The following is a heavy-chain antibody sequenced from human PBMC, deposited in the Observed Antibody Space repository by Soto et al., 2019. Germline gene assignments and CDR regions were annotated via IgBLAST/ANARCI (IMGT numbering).Heavy chain of an antibody. Sequence: SGTLSLTCTVSGVSISSSYWSWIRQSPGTGLEWIGYIHYTGTTNYNPSLKRRVTISLDTAKNQFSLNVNSLTTADTAVYFCARXGNRYSNTASGVGGFDFWGQGTLVTVSS. J-gene: IGHJ4*02. CDR1: GVSISSSY. CDR2: IHYTGTT. CDR3: ARXGNRYSNTASGVGGFDF. V-gene: IGHV4-59*01. D-gene: IGHD5-12*01.